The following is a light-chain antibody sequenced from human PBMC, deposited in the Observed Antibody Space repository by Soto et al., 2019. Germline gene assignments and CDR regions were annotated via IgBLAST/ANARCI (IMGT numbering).Light chain of an antibody. CDR1: QSVSNN. CDR3: QQYGNSPLT. CDR2: DAS. V-gene: IGKV3D-15*01. Sequence: EIVTTQSPAPLSVSPGERATPSCTASQSVSNNLAWYQQRPGQAPRLLIYDASNRATGIPARFSGSGSGTDFTLTISRLEPEDFAVYYCQQYGNSPLTVGGGTKVDIK. J-gene: IGKJ4*01.